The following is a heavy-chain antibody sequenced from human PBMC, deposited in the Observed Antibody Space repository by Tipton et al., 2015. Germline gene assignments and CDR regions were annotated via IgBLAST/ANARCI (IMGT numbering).Heavy chain of an antibody. CDR2: IHYSGST. Sequence: TLSLTCTVSSDSISKYYWSWIRQPPGKELEWIGYIHYSGSTNYNPSLKSRVTISVDTSKNQFSLTLNSVAAADTAVYYCARDLEHGMDVWGHGTTVTVSS. CDR3: ARDLEHGMDV. V-gene: IGHV4-59*01. D-gene: IGHD5-24*01. CDR1: SDSISKYY. J-gene: IGHJ6*02.